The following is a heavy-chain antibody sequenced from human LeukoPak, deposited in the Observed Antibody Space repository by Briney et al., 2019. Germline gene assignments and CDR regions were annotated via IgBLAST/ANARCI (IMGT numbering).Heavy chain of an antibody. CDR3: ARAFYYYDSDY. V-gene: IGHV3-48*04. D-gene: IGHD3-22*01. CDR2: IGSNISTI. J-gene: IGHJ4*02. CDR1: GFTFSSYS. Sequence: GGSLRLSCAASGFTFSSYSMNWVRQAPGKGLEWVSYIGSNISTIYYADSVKGRFTISRDNAKNSLYLQMNSLRAEDTAVYYCARAFYYYDSDYWGQGTLVTVSP.